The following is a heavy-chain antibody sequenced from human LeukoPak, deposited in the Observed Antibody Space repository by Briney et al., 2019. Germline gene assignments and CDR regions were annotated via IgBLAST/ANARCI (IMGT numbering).Heavy chain of an antibody. V-gene: IGHV1-18*01. D-gene: IGHD6-19*01. CDR1: GSTFTSYS. Sequence: ASVKISCNASGSTFTSYSITWMRQAPGQGLEWMGRITGYNGHTNYAQKLQDRVTITTDTSTSTAYIAVLCLSSDDTAVYYCARLDTGWFHDWGQGTLVTVSS. CDR2: ITGYNGHT. CDR3: ARLDTGWFHD. J-gene: IGHJ4*02.